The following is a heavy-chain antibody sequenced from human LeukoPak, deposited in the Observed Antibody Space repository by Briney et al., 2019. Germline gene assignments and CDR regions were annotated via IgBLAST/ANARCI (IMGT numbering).Heavy chain of an antibody. Sequence: AGGSLRLSCAASGFTFSSYGMHWVRQAPGKGLEWVAYIQYDGSNEQYAHSVKGRFRISRDSSKNILYLQMNSLRAEDTAVYHCARGRGYSYGYGAFDIWGQGTKVTVSS. D-gene: IGHD5-18*01. CDR3: ARGRGYSYGYGAFDI. CDR1: GFTFSSYG. V-gene: IGHV3-30*02. CDR2: IQYDGSNE. J-gene: IGHJ3*02.